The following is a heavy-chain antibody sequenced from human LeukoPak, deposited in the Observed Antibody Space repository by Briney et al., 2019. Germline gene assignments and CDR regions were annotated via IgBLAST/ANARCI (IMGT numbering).Heavy chain of an antibody. D-gene: IGHD3-22*01. CDR1: GGTFSSYA. CDR2: IIPIFGTA. J-gene: IGHJ4*02. Sequence: GASVKVSCKASGGTFSSYAISWVRQAPGQGLEWMGGIIPIFGTANYAQKFQGRVTITTDESTSTAYMELSSLRSEDTAVYCCARIDSSGYYYYFDYWGQGTLVTVSS. CDR3: ARIDSSGYYYYFDY. V-gene: IGHV1-69*05.